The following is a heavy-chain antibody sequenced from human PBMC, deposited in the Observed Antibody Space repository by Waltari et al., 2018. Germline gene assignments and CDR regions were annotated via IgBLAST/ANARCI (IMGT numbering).Heavy chain of an antibody. J-gene: IGHJ4*02. D-gene: IGHD3-10*01. CDR1: EYIFSGYN. V-gene: IGHV1-46*01. CDR2: ISPSDGRT. CDR3: GVPNYYGSY. Sequence: VQLVQSGAEVKKPGASVKLSCTAAEYIFSGYNIHWMRQAPGQGLEWVGMISPSDGRTNYAQQFQGRLTMTRDTSTNTVYLDLGGLRSEDTAVYYCGVPNYYGSYWGQGTLVTVAS.